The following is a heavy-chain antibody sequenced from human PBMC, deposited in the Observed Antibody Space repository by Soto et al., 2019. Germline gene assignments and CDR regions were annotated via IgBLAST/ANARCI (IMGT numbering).Heavy chain of an antibody. CDR1: GFDASVNF. CDR3: VRENYYSGMDV. V-gene: IGHV3-66*01. CDR2: INNAGTT. J-gene: IGHJ6*02. Sequence: EVQLVESGGTLVQPGGSLKLSCAASGFDASVNFMTWVRQATGKGLEWVTAINNAGTTFYADSVKGRFSISRDDSKNTLYLPMTTLRVEDTAMYDCVRENYYSGMDVWGQGTGVTVSS.